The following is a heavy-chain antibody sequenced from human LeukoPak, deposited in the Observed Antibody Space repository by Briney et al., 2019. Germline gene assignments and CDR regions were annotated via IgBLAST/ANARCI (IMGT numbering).Heavy chain of an antibody. J-gene: IGHJ3*02. Sequence: SETLSLTCTVSGDSISNYHWSWIRQPPGKRLEWIGYIFHSGSTNYNPSLRGRVTISLDTSQNQFSPRLSSVTAAGTAVYYCARGTPALLDAFDIWGQGTMVTVSS. CDR2: IFHSGST. CDR1: GDSISNYH. D-gene: IGHD2-15*01. V-gene: IGHV4-59*01. CDR3: ARGTPALLDAFDI.